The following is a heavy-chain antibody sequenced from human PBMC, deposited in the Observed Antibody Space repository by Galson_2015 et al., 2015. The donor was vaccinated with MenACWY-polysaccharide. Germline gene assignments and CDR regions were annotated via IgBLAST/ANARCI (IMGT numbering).Heavy chain of an antibody. CDR1: GFTFSTYW. Sequence: SLRLSCAASGFTFSTYWMHWVRQAPGRGLVWVSRIKRDGSSTNYADSVKGRFTISRDNAKNTLYLQMNSLRAEDTALYYCARGYSAYDWGLGTLVTVSA. D-gene: IGHD5-12*01. J-gene: IGHJ4*02. CDR3: ARGYSAYD. CDR2: IKRDGSST. V-gene: IGHV3-74*01.